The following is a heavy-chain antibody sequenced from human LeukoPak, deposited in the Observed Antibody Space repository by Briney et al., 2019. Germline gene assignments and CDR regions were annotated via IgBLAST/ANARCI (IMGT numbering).Heavy chain of an antibody. J-gene: IGHJ3*02. CDR2: ISYDGSNK. CDR1: GFTFSSYA. V-gene: IGHV3-30*04. CDR3: ASSSSWDAFDI. D-gene: IGHD6-13*01. Sequence: GGSLRLSCAASGFTFSSYAMHWVRQAPGKGLEWVAVISYDGSNKYYADSVKGRFTISRDNSKNTLYLQMNSLRAEDTAVYYCASSSSWDAFDIWGQGTMVTGSS.